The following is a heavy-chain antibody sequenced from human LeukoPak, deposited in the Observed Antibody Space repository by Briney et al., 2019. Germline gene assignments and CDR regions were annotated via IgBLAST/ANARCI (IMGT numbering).Heavy chain of an antibody. CDR2: IRSKAYGGTT. J-gene: IGHJ4*02. V-gene: IGHV3-49*03. D-gene: IGHD4-17*01. CDR3: TRDRASSLTTVTFLFDY. Sequence: GRSLRLSCTASGFTIGDYAMSWFRQAPGKGLEWVGFIRSKAYGGTTEYAASVKGRFTISRDDSKSIAYLQMNSLKTEDTAVYYCTRDRASSLTTVTFLFDYWGQGTLVTVSS. CDR1: GFTIGDYA.